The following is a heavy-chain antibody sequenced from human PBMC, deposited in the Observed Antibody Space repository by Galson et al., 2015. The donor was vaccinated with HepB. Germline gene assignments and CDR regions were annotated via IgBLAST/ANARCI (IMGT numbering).Heavy chain of an antibody. V-gene: IGHV3-23*01. D-gene: IGHD2-2*01. CDR1: GFTFSNYA. CDR2: ISGSGAGT. CDR3: AKETRDIVVAPAAIEY. Sequence: SLRLSCAASGFTFSNYAMTWVRQAPGKGLEWVSDISGSGAGTYYADSVKGRFTISRDNSKNILYLQMNSLRAEDTAVYYCAKETRDIVVAPAAIEYWGQGTLVTVSS. J-gene: IGHJ4*02.